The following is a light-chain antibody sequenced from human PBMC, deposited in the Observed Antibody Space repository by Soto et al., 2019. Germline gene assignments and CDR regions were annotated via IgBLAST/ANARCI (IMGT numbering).Light chain of an antibody. J-gene: IGKJ4*01. CDR1: QNINNY. Sequence: DLQMTQSPTSLSASVGDRVTITCRASQNINNYLNWYQHKPGKAPKVLIYTTSTLQVGVPSRFSGSGSGTDFTLTINGLQPEDSATYYCQQSYSDVSFGGGTRVE. V-gene: IGKV1-39*01. CDR3: QQSYSDVS. CDR2: TTS.